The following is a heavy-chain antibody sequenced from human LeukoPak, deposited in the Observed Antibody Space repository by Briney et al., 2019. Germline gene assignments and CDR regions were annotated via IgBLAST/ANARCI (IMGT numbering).Heavy chain of an antibody. V-gene: IGHV4-34*01. D-gene: IGHD3-9*01. J-gene: IGHJ4*02. Sequence: SETLSLTCAVYGGSFSGYYWSWIRQPPGKGLEWIGEINHSGSTNYNPSLKSRVTISVDTSKNQFSLKLSSVTAADTAVYYCARKVLRYFDWLQAQYYFDYWGQGTLVTVSS. CDR2: INHSGST. CDR3: ARKVLRYFDWLQAQYYFDY. CDR1: GGSFSGYY.